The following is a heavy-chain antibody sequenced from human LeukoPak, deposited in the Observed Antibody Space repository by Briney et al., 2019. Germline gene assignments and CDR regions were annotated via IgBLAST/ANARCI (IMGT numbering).Heavy chain of an antibody. CDR2: IRSKANSYAT. CDR3: AHHSSGWS. J-gene: IGHJ5*02. V-gene: IGHV3-73*01. D-gene: IGHD6-19*01. CDR1: GFTFSGSA. Sequence: GGSLRLSCAASGFTFSGSAMHWVRQASGKGLEWVGRIRSKANSYATAYAASVKGRFTISRDDSKNTAYLQMNSLRAEDTAVYYCAHHSSGWSSGQGTLVTVSS.